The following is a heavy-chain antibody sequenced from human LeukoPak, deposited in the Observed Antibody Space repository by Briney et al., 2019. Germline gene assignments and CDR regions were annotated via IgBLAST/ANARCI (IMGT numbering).Heavy chain of an antibody. J-gene: IGHJ5*02. CDR1: GYTFTSYD. D-gene: IGHD3-10*01. Sequence: ASVKVSCKASGYTFTSYDINWVRQATGQGLEWMGWMNPNSGNTGYAQKFQDRVTMTRNTSISTAYMELSSLRSEDTAVYYCARTKMGVTGWFDPWGQGTLVTVSS. V-gene: IGHV1-8*01. CDR3: ARTKMGVTGWFDP. CDR2: MNPNSGNT.